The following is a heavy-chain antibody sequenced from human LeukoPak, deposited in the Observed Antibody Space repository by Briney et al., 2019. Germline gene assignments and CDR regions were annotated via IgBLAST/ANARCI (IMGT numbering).Heavy chain of an antibody. V-gene: IGHV4-38-2*02. Sequence: SETLSLTCTVSGYSISSGYYWGWIRQPPGKGLEWIGSIYHSGSTYYNPSLKSRVTISVDTSKNQFSLKLSSVTAADTAVYYCARKPYDYVWGSYRPALYYFDYWGQGTLVTVSS. CDR1: GYSISSGYY. D-gene: IGHD3-16*02. CDR2: IYHSGST. J-gene: IGHJ4*02. CDR3: ARKPYDYVWGSYRPALYYFDY.